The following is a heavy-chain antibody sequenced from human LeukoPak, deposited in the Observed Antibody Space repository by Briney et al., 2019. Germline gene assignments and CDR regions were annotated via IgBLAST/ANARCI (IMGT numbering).Heavy chain of an antibody. V-gene: IGHV4-61*02. J-gene: IGHJ3*02. D-gene: IGHD3-3*01. CDR2: IYTSGST. CDR3: ARENPTIFGGPDAFDI. CDR1: GGSISSGSYY. Sequence: ASETLSLTCTVSGGSISSGSYYWSWIRQPAGKGLEWIGRIYTSGSTNYNPSLKSRVTISVDTSKNQFSLKLSSVTAADTAVYYCARENPTIFGGPDAFDIWGQGTMVTVSS.